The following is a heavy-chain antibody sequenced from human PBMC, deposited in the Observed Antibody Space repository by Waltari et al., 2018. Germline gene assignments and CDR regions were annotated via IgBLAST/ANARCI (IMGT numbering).Heavy chain of an antibody. V-gene: IGHV5-51*01. J-gene: IGHJ3*01. Sequence: EVQLVQSGTQVKKPGESLRISCKASGYSFSSYWIGWVRQMPGKGMELMGIICPRDSDTRYTPPSQGRVTISADKSTGTAYLQFSSLTASDTAMYFCARELIWPGELGPFDLWGQGTFVSVSS. CDR1: GYSFSSYW. D-gene: IGHD1-26*01. CDR3: ARELIWPGELGPFDL. CDR2: ICPRDSDT.